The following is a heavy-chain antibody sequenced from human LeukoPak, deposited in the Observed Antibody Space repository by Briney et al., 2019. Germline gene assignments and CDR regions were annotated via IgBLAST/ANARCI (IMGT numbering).Heavy chain of an antibody. V-gene: IGHV1-2*02. CDR1: GYTFTGYY. Sequence: GASVKVSCKASGYTFTGYYMHWVRQAPGQGLEWMGWINPNSGGTNYAQKFQGRVTMTRDTSISTAYMKLSRLRSDDTAVYYCARVPRRGCSGGSCYRYYFDYWGQGTLVTVSS. CDR3: ARVPRRGCSGGSCYRYYFDY. J-gene: IGHJ4*02. CDR2: INPNSGGT. D-gene: IGHD2-15*01.